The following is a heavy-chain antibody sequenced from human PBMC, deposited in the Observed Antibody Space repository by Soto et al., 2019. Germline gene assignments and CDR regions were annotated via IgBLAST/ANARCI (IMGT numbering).Heavy chain of an antibody. J-gene: IGHJ6*02. CDR1: GFTFSSYA. CDR2: ISYDGSNK. V-gene: IGHV3-30-3*01. D-gene: IGHD3-9*01. Sequence: PGESLKISCAASGFTFSSYAMHLVRQAPGKGLEWVAVISYDGSNKYYADSVKGRFTISRDNSKNTLYLQMNSLRAEDTAVYYCARVFYDILTGFSLDSGMDVWGQGTTVTVSS. CDR3: ARVFYDILTGFSLDSGMDV.